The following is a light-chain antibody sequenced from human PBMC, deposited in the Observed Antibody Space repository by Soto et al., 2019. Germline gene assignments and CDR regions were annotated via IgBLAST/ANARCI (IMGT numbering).Light chain of an antibody. J-gene: IGKJ5*01. Sequence: EVLMTQSPDTLYVSPGERVTLSCRASQSVSDKLAWYQQKPGQGPRLLVYRASTRTLGIPARFSGSESGTELTLTISSLQSEDFAIYYCQQYNTWPITCGQGTRLEIK. CDR3: QQYNTWPIT. CDR2: RAS. CDR1: QSVSDK. V-gene: IGKV3-15*01.